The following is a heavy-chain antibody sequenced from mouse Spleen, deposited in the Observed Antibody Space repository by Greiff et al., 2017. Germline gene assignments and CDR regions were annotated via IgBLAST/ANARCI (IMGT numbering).Heavy chain of an antibody. CDR3: ARHRLLLYYYAMDY. Sequence: EVQLVESGGGLVKPGGSLKLSCAASGFTFSSYAMSWVRQTPEKRLEWVAAINSNGGSTYYPDTVKDRFTISRDNAKNTLYLQMSSLRSEDTALYYCARHRLLLYYYAMDYWGQGTSVTVSS. J-gene: IGHJ4*01. V-gene: IGHV5-6-2*01. CDR1: GFTFSSYA. D-gene: IGHD2-3*01. CDR2: INSNGGST.